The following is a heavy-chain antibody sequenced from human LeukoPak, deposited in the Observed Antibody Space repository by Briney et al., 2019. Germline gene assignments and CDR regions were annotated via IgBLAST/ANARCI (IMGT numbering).Heavy chain of an antibody. J-gene: IGHJ4*02. Sequence: GASVKVSCKASGGTFSSYAISWVRQAPGQGLEWMGRIIPILGIANYAQKFQGRVTITADKSTSTAYMELSSLRSEDTAVYYCASSLIVVVPSPFDYWGQGTLVTVSS. CDR2: IIPILGIA. D-gene: IGHD2-2*01. CDR3: ASSLIVVVPSPFDY. V-gene: IGHV1-69*04. CDR1: GGTFSSYA.